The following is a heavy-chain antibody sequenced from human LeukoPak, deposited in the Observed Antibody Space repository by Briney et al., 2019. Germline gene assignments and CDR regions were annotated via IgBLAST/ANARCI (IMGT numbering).Heavy chain of an antibody. V-gene: IGHV3-23*01. J-gene: IGHJ4*02. D-gene: IGHD3-22*01. CDR3: AKARKRITMIVVVVHPLDY. Sequence: PGGSLRLSCAASGFPFSNYGMSWVRQAPGKGLEWVSAISGSGGSTYYADSVKGRFTISRDNSKNTLYLQMNSLRAEDTAVYYCAKARKRITMIVVVVHPLDYWGKGTLVTVSS. CDR1: GFPFSNYG. CDR2: ISGSGGST.